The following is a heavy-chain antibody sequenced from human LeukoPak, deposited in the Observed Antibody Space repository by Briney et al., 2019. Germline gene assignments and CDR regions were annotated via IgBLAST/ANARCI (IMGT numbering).Heavy chain of an antibody. J-gene: IGHJ3*02. CDR3: ARLWEPDRNDAFDI. CDR1: GGSIISYY. CDR2: IYYSGST. D-gene: IGHD1-26*01. Sequence: SETLSITCTVSGGSIISYYWSWIRQPRGKGLEWIGYIYYSGSTNYNPSLKSRVTISVDTSKNQFSLKLSSVTAADTAVYYCARLWEPDRNDAFDIWGQGTMVTVSS. V-gene: IGHV4-59*08.